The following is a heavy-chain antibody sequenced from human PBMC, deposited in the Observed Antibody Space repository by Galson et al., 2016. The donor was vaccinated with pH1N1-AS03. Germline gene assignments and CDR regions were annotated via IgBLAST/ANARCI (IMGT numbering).Heavy chain of an antibody. CDR3: VREQGGSDDY. Sequence: SLRLSCAASGFTFTSSWMHWVRQAPGKGLVWVSHINEDGSTTRYADSVKGRVTISRDNAKNTLYLQMNRLRAEDTAVYFCVREQGGSDDYWGQGTLVSVSP. CDR1: GFTFTSSW. V-gene: IGHV3-74*01. D-gene: IGHD1-26*01. J-gene: IGHJ4*02. CDR2: INEDGSTT.